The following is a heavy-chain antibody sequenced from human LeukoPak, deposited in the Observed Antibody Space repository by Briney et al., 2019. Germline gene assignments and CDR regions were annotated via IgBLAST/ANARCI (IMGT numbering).Heavy chain of an antibody. J-gene: IGHJ4*02. Sequence: SQTLSLTCTVSGGSFSSDNYYWSWIRQHPGKGLEWIGYIYHSGSTHYNPSLQSRVAISVDTSKNHFSLKPTYVTAADTAVYYCARFTDSWIIGFDYWGQGTLVTVSS. CDR3: ARFTDSWIIGFDY. V-gene: IGHV4-31*03. CDR2: IYHSGST. CDR1: GGSFSSDNYY. D-gene: IGHD3-3*01.